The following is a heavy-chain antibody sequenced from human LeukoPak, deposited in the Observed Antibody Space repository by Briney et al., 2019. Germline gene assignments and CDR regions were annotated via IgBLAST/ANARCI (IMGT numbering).Heavy chain of an antibody. CDR1: GFTFSSYA. D-gene: IGHD6-13*01. Sequence: PGGSLRLSCAASGFTFSSYAMTWVRQAPGKGLEWVSTITGSGDSTYYADSVKGRFTIPRDNSKNTLYLQMNNLRADDTAVYYCAKDRSSSFLPVDSWGQGTLVTVSS. V-gene: IGHV3-23*01. CDR2: ITGSGDST. CDR3: AKDRSSSFLPVDS. J-gene: IGHJ4*02.